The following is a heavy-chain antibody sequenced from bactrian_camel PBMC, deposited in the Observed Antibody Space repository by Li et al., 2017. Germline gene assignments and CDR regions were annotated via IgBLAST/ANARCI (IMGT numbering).Heavy chain of an antibody. D-gene: IGHD6*01. CDR1: GVTGNRYC. CDR2: IGSDGRI. Sequence: HVQLVESGGGSVQAGGSLRLSCAASGVTGNRYCMHWFRQAAGNEREAVASIGSDGRITYADSVKGRFSISKDNTKNILYLEMNSLKPEDTAMYYCAADVGSMSGNCQPNYWGQGTQVTVS. CDR3: AADVGSMSGNCQPNY. V-gene: IGHV3S55*01. J-gene: IGHJ4*01.